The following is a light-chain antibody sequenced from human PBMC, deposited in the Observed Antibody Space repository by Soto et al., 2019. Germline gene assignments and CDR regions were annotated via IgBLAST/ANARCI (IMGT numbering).Light chain of an antibody. CDR2: FDS. V-gene: IGLV3-21*04. J-gene: IGLJ2*01. Sequence: SYELTQPSSVSVAPEKTAIISCGGKDIGRKTVHWYQQKPGQAPVLVIYFDSDRPSGIPERFSGSNSGNTATLTISTVEAGDEADYCQVWDTTSEHRGLFGGGTKVTVL. CDR3: QVWDTTSEHRGL. CDR1: DIGRKT.